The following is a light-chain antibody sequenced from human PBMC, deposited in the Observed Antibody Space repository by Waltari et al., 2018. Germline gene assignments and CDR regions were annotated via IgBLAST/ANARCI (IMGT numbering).Light chain of an antibody. CDR2: GAS. J-gene: IGKJ1*01. CDR3: QHYVRTWA. CDR1: QSVGSNY. Sequence: EIVLTQSPGTLSLSPGESATLSCRASQSVGSNYLAWYQQRPGQAARLLSSGASSRATGIPDRFSGSGSGTDFTLSSSRLEPEDFAVDYGQHYVRTWAFGQGTKVEIK. V-gene: IGKV3-20*01.